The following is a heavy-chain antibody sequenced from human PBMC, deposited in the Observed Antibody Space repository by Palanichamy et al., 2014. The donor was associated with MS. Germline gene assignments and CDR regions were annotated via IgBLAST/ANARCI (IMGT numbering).Heavy chain of an antibody. CDR3: ARSTIMGAYYFDY. CDR1: GFTFSNYA. D-gene: IGHD2-8*01. V-gene: IGHV3-23*01. CDR2: INRGGDDT. Sequence: EVQLSESGGGLVQPGGSLRLSCAASGFTFSNYAMAWVRQAPGKGLEWVSAINRGGDDTYYADSVKGRFTMSRDNSKNTLSLQMSSLRAEDTAIYYCARSTIMGAYYFDYWGQGTLLTVSS. J-gene: IGHJ4*02.